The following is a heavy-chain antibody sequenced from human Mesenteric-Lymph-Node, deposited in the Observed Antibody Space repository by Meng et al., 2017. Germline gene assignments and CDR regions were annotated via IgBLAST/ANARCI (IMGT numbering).Heavy chain of an antibody. Sequence: SLKFPCAASGFTFDDYAMHWVRQAPGKGLEWVSGISWNSGNIGYADSVKGRFTISRDNAKNSLYLQMNSLRAEDTAVYYCTITMIVAFDYWGQGTLVTVSS. CDR2: ISWNSGNI. J-gene: IGHJ4*02. CDR1: GFTFDDYA. CDR3: TITMIVAFDY. V-gene: IGHV3-9*01. D-gene: IGHD3-22*01.